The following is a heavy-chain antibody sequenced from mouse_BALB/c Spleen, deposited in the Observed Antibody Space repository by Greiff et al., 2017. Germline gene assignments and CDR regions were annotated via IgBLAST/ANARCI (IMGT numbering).Heavy chain of an antibody. CDR3: AKRGCGDSVDSAMES. V-gene: IGHV1S81*02. D-gene: IGHD2-13*01. CDR1: GYTFTSYW. Sequence: QVQLQQPGAELVKPGASVKLSCKASGYTFTSYWMHWVKQRPGQGLEWIGEINPSNGRTNYNEKFKSKATLTVDKSSSTAYMQLSSLTSEDSAVYYSAKRGCGDSVDSAMESWGQRASDTASS. CDR2: INPSNGRT. J-gene: IGHJ4*01.